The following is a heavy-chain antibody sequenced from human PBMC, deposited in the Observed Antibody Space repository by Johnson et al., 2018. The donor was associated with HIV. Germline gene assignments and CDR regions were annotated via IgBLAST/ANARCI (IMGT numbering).Heavy chain of an antibody. CDR3: ARGDFWSGPNVFDI. CDR1: GFTFSSYA. D-gene: IGHD3-3*01. Sequence: QVKLLESGGGLVKPGGSLRLSCAASGFTFSSYAMHWVRQAPGTGLEWVAVISYDGSNKYYADSVKGRFTISRDNAKNSLYLQLNSLRAADTAVYYCARGDFWSGPNVFDIWGQGTMVTVSS. J-gene: IGHJ3*02. CDR2: ISYDGSNK. V-gene: IGHV3-30-3*01.